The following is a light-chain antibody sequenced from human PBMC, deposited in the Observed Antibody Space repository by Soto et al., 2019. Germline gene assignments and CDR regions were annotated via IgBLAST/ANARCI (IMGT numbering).Light chain of an antibody. Sequence: ALAQPASVSGSPGQSITISCTGTSSDVGGYDYVSWYQLHPGKAPKLMVFEVNNRPSGVSYRFSGSKSGNTASLTISGLQAEDEADYFCSSYSISTAYLFGTGTKVTV. CDR1: SSDVGGYDY. J-gene: IGLJ1*01. V-gene: IGLV2-14*01. CDR3: SSYSISTAYL. CDR2: EVN.